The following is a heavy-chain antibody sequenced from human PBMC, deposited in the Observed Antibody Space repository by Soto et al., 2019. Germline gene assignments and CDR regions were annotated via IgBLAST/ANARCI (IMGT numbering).Heavy chain of an antibody. J-gene: IGHJ4*02. V-gene: IGHV4-31*03. Sequence: SETLSLTCTVSGGSISSGGYYWSWIRQHPGKGLEWIGYIYYSGSTYYNPSLKSRVTISVDTSKNQFSLKLSSVTAADTAVYYCARGGGRSSWTIDYWGQGTLVTVSS. CDR1: GGSISSGGYY. CDR3: ARGGGRSSWTIDY. CDR2: IYYSGST. D-gene: IGHD6-13*01.